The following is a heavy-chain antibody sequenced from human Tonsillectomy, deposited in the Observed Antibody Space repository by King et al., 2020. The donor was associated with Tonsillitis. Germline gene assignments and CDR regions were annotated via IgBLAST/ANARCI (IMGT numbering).Heavy chain of an antibody. V-gene: IGHV1-18*04. J-gene: IGHJ4*02. D-gene: IGHD3-16*02. Sequence: VQLVESGAEVKKPGASVKVPCKASGYTYTTYGISWVRQAPGQGLEWMGWISAYNGNTNYAQKFQGRVTMTTDTPTSTAYMELRSLRSDDTAVYYCARVDVWGSYRDFDYWGQGTLVTVSS. CDR3: ARVDVWGSYRDFDY. CDR2: ISAYNGNT. CDR1: GYTYTTYG.